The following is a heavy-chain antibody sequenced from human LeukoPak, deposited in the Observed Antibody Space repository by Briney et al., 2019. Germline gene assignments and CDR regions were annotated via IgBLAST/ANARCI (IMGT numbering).Heavy chain of an antibody. Sequence: PSETLSLTCTVSGGSISSYYWSWIRQPPGKGLEYIGYIYFSGSTNYNPSLKSRVTISVDTSRNQVSLKLSSVTAADTAVYYCATAGPVAVAGTDYFDSWGQGTLVTVSS. CDR2: IYFSGST. D-gene: IGHD6-19*01. CDR3: ATAGPVAVAGTDYFDS. CDR1: GGSISSYY. V-gene: IGHV4-59*01. J-gene: IGHJ4*02.